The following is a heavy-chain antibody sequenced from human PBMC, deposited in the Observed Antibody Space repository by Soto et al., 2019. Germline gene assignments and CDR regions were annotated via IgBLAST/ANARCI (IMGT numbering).Heavy chain of an antibody. D-gene: IGHD3-10*01. J-gene: IGHJ5*02. Sequence: QVQLQESGPGLVKPSQTLSLTCTVSGGSISSGGYYWSWIRQHPGKGLEWIGYIYYSGSTYYNPSLKSRVTISADTSKNQFSLKLSSVTAADTAVYYCARNGDTMLRGVTPPFPPWGQGTLVTVSS. CDR3: ARNGDTMLRGVTPPFPP. CDR2: IYYSGST. V-gene: IGHV4-31*03. CDR1: GGSISSGGYY.